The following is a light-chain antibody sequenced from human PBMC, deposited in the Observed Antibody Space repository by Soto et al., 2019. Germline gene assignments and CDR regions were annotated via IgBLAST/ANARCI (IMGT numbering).Light chain of an antibody. CDR2: EVS. CDR3: SSYADSGWV. J-gene: IGLJ3*02. V-gene: IGLV2-8*01. Sequence: QSVLTQPPSASGSPGQSVTISCTGTSSDVGGYNYVSWYQQHPGKAPKLMIYEVSKRPSGVPDRFSGSKSGNTASLTVSGLQAEDEADYYCSSYADSGWVFGGGTKVTVL. CDR1: SSDVGGYNY.